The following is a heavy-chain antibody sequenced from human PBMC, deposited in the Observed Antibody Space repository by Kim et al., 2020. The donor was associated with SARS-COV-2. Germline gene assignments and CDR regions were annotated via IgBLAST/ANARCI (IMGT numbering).Heavy chain of an antibody. Sequence: GGSLRLSCEASGFTFSSYAMSWVRQAPGKGLEWVSAISGSGGSTYYADSVKGRFTISRDNSKNTLYLQMNSLRAEDTAVYYCAGGYYYDSSGYYRYYYYYGRYVWGQGTTVTVSS. CDR2: ISGSGGST. D-gene: IGHD3-22*01. CDR1: GFTFSSYA. V-gene: IGHV3-23*01. CDR3: AGGYYYDSSGYYRYYYYYGRYV. J-gene: IGHJ6*02.